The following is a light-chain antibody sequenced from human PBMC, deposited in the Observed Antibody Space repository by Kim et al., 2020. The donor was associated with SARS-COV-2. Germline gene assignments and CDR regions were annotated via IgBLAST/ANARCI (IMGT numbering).Light chain of an antibody. V-gene: IGLV3-21*04. CDR3: QVWDSSSDNVV. CDR1: NIGSNS. Sequence: APGKTARITGGGNNIGSNSVHWYQQKPGQAPVLVIYYDSDRPSGIPERFSGSNSGNTATLTISRVEAGDEADYYCQVWDSSSDNVVFGGGTQLTVL. CDR2: YDS. J-gene: IGLJ2*01.